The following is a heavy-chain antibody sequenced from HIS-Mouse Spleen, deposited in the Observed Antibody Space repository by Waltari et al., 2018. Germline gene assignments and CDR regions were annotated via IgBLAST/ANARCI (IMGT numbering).Heavy chain of an antibody. Sequence: QVQLQQWGAGLLKPSETLSLTCAVYGGSFSGYYWSWIRPPPGKGLEWIGEINHSGSTNYNPSLKSRVTISVDTSKNQFSLKLSSVTAADTAVYYCARGRIPPTRDDKLGIGTIPSSHFDYWGQGTLVTVSS. V-gene: IGHV4-34*01. CDR3: ARGRIPPTRDDKLGIGTIPSSHFDY. J-gene: IGHJ4*02. CDR2: INHSGST. CDR1: GGSFSGYY. D-gene: IGHD7-27*01.